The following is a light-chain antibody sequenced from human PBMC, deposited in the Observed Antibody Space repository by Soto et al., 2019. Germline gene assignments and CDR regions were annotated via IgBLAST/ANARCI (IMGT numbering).Light chain of an antibody. CDR2: AAS. Sequence: DIQMTQSPSAMSASIGDRVTITCRASQGISNYLAWSQQKPGQVPKRLIYAASTLQSGVPSRFSGSGSGTEFTLTISSLQPEDFATYFCLQHNSYRWTFGQGTKVEIK. CDR3: LQHNSYRWT. V-gene: IGKV1-17*03. CDR1: QGISNY. J-gene: IGKJ1*01.